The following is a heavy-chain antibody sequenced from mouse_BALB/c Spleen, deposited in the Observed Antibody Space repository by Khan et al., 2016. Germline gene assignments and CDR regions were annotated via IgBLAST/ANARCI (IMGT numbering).Heavy chain of an antibody. CDR2: IRNKAGGYTT. CDR1: GFTFTDYY. CDR3: ASLTGTIAY. V-gene: IGHV7-3*02. Sequence: EVELVESGGGLVQTGGSLRLSCATSGFTFTDYYMTWVRQPPGKALEWLGVIRNKAGGYTTEYSASVKGRFTISRDNSQSILYLQMNTLRAEDSATYYCASLTGTIAYWGQGTLVTVSA. D-gene: IGHD4-1*01. J-gene: IGHJ3*01.